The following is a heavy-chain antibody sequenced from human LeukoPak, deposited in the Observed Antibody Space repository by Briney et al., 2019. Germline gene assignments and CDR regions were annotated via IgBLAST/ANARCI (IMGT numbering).Heavy chain of an antibody. Sequence: SVKVSCKASGGTFSSYAISWVRQAPGQGLEWMGGIIPIFGTANYAQKFQGRVTITADESTSTAYMELSSLRSEDTAVYYCARDQDDYNWAPDYWGQGTLVTVSS. CDR1: GGTFSSYA. J-gene: IGHJ4*02. D-gene: IGHD5-24*01. CDR2: IIPIFGTA. V-gene: IGHV1-69*13. CDR3: ARDQDDYNWAPDY.